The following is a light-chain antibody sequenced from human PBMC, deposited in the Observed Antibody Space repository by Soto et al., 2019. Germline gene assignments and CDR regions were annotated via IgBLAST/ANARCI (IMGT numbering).Light chain of an antibody. CDR1: QSVANY. CDR3: QQRSNRLT. CDR2: DAS. Sequence: DIVLTQSPATLSLSRGRRATLSCRASQSVANYLAWYQQRPGQAPRLLIFDASNRATGIPARFSGIGSGTVFPLTIGGIAPEDFAVYYCQQRSNRLTFGGGTKVDIK. V-gene: IGKV3-11*01. J-gene: IGKJ4*01.